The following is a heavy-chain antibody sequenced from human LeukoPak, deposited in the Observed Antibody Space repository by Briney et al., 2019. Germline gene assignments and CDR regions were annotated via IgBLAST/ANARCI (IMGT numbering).Heavy chain of an antibody. D-gene: IGHD4-17*01. CDR2: ISYDGNNK. V-gene: IGHV3-30*04. J-gene: IGHJ6*03. Sequence: GGSLRLSCAAFGFTFSSYAMHWVRQAPGKGLEWVAVISYDGNNKYYADSVKGRFTISRDNSKNTLYLQMNSLGAEDTAMYYCAREVYGDYYMDVWGKGTTVTVSS. CDR3: AREVYGDYYMDV. CDR1: GFTFSSYA.